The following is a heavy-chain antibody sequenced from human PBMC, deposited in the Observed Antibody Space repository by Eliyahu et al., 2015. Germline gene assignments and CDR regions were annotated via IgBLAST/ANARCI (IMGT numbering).Heavy chain of an antibody. V-gene: IGHV4-34*01. CDR3: ARGGGYSYGEGYYYGMDV. Sequence: QVQLQQWGAGLLKPSETLSLTCAVYGGSFXGYYWSWIRQPPGKGLEWIGEINHSGSTNYNPSLKSRVTISVDTSKNQFSLKLSSVTAADTAVYYCARGGGYSYGEGYYYGMDVWGQGTTVTVSS. CDR1: GGSFXGYY. CDR2: INHSGST. D-gene: IGHD5-18*01. J-gene: IGHJ6*02.